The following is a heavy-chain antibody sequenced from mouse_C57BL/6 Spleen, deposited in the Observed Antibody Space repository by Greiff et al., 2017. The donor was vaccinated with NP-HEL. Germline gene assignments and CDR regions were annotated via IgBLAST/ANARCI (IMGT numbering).Heavy chain of an antibody. V-gene: IGHV7-3*01. Sequence: DVMLVESGGGLVQPGGSLSLSCAASGFTFTDYYMSWVRQPPGKALAWLGFIRNKANGYTTEYSASVQGRFTSSRDNSQSILYLQMNARRAEDSATYYCARLRDDGSYAMDYWGQGTSVTVSS. D-gene: IGHD1-1*01. CDR1: GFTFTDYY. CDR2: IRNKANGYTT. J-gene: IGHJ4*01. CDR3: ARLRDDGSYAMDY.